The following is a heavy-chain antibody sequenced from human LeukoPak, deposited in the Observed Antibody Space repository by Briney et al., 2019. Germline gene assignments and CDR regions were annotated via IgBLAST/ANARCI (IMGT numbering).Heavy chain of an antibody. D-gene: IGHD2-21*01. V-gene: IGHV3-21*01. Sequence: GGSLRLSCAASGFTFSDYSMNWVRQAPGKGLEWVSSISGSHSYIYYADSVKGRFTISRDNAKNSLYLQMNSLRAEDTAVYYCARSDSVPDGLSLYYYYMDVWGKGTTVTVSS. CDR1: GFTFSDYS. CDR3: ARSDSVPDGLSLYYYYMDV. CDR2: ISGSHSYI. J-gene: IGHJ6*03.